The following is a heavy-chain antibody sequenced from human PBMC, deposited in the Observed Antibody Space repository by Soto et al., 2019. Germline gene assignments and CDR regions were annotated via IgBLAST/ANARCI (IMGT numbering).Heavy chain of an antibody. D-gene: IGHD1-26*01. CDR2: IYPGDSDT. Sequence: PGGSLKISCXGSGYSLTIYWIGWVRQMPGKGLEWMGIIYPGDSDTRYSPSFQGQVTISADKSISTAYLQWSSLKASDTAMYYCARRPVEQIYGMDVWGQGTTVTVSS. CDR3: ARRPVEQIYGMDV. J-gene: IGHJ6*02. CDR1: GYSLTIYW. V-gene: IGHV5-51*03.